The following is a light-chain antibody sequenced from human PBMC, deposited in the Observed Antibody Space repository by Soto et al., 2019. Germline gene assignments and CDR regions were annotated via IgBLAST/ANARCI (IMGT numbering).Light chain of an antibody. Sequence: EIVLAQSPATLSLSPGERATLSCRASQIISSSLAWYQQKPGQAPRLLIYEASNRAPGIPARFSGSGSGTDFTLTISILEPEDFAVYYCQQRSNWPLTFGGGTKVEIK. V-gene: IGKV3-11*01. CDR2: EAS. CDR1: QIISSS. J-gene: IGKJ4*01. CDR3: QQRSNWPLT.